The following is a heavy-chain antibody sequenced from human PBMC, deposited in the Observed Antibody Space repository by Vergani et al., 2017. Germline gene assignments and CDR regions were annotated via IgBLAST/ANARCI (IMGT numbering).Heavy chain of an antibody. J-gene: IGHJ6*03. CDR3: AKDNPYYDFWSGYYTPHYYMDV. CDR2: ISGSGSSK. CDR1: GFTFDNYA. V-gene: IGHV3-23*01. D-gene: IGHD3-3*01. Sequence: EVHLLESGGGLIQPGGSLRISCAASGFTFDNYAMTWVRQAPGKGLQWVSGISGSGSSKFYEDSLKGRVTISRDNSKNTLYLQMNSLRAEDTAVYYCAKDNPYYDFWSGYYTPHYYMDVWGKGTTVTVSS.